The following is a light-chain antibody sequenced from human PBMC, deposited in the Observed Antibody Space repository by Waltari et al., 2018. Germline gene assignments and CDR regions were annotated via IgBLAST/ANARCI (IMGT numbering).Light chain of an antibody. V-gene: IGKV1-9*01. Sequence: DIQLTQSPSFLSASVEDRVPITCRASQGISSYLVWYQQKPGKAPKVLISAASALQSGVPSRFSGSGSGTQFTLTISSLQPEDCATYYCQQVNSYPLTFGGGTKVEIK. CDR1: QGISSY. CDR3: QQVNSYPLT. CDR2: AAS. J-gene: IGKJ4*01.